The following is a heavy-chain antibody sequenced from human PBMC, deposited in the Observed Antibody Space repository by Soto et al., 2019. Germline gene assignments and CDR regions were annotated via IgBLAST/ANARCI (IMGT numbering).Heavy chain of an antibody. CDR2: ISGRSNTI. J-gene: IGHJ4*02. CDR1: GFTFSDYN. V-gene: IGHV3-48*01. D-gene: IGHD3-22*01. Sequence: HPGGSLRLSCEASGFTFSDYNMNWVRQAPGKGLEWVSFISGRSNTIYYADSVKGRFTISRDNAKNSLYLLMNSLRAEDTAVYYCTREGDGSGFFSDFWGQGALVTVSS. CDR3: TREGDGSGFFSDF.